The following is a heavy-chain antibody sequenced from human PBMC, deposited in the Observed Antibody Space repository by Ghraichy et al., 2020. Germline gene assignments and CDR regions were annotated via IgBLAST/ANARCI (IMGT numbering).Heavy chain of an antibody. J-gene: IGHJ4*02. CDR1: GFIFSSHW. CDR2: IKQDGSER. D-gene: IGHD6-19*01. V-gene: IGHV3-7*03. Sequence: GGSLRLSCAGSGFIFSSHWINWVRLAPGKGLEWVANIKQDGSERYYADSMKGRFTISRDNAKNSAYLQMNSLRAEDTAVYYCASGGGWVFDYWGQGTLVTVSS. CDR3: ASGGGWVFDY.